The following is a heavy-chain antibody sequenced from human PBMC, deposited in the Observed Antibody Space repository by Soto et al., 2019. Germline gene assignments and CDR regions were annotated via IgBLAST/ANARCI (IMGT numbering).Heavy chain of an antibody. CDR2: INGDGTTT. D-gene: IGHD3-3*01. CDR1: GFTFTNYW. Sequence: EVQLVESGGGLVQPGGSLRLSCAASGFTFTNYWIHWVRQVPGKGLMWISRINGDGTTTNYADSVKGRFAISRDNARNTVYLQVSSLRVEDTALYYCARWSPGHYGRDVWGHWTTVTVSS. V-gene: IGHV3-74*01. J-gene: IGHJ6*02. CDR3: ARWSPGHYGRDV.